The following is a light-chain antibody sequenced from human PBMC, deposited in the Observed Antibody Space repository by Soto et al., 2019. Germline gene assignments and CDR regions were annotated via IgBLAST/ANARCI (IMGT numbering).Light chain of an antibody. Sequence: QSALTQTASVSGSPGQSITISCTGTSSDVGAHNYVSWYQQHPGKAPKLIMYEVSNRPSGVSNRFSGSKSVNTASLTISGLQAEDEADYYCNSYTNSDTPVLFGGGTKLTVL. CDR2: EVS. V-gene: IGLV2-14*01. J-gene: IGLJ2*01. CDR3: NSYTNSDTPVL. CDR1: SSDVGAHNY.